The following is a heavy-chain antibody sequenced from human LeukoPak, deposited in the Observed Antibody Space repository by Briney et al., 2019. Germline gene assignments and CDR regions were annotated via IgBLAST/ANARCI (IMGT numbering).Heavy chain of an antibody. J-gene: IGHJ4*02. V-gene: IGHV4-30-4*01. CDR2: IYYSGST. Sequence: PSQTLSLTCTVSGGSISSGDYYWNWIRQPPGKGLEWIGYIYYSGSTYYNPSLKSRVTISLDTSKNQFSLKLSSVTAADPAVYYCARDPRSYGKYFFDYWGQGTLVPVSS. D-gene: IGHD5-18*01. CDR3: ARDPRSYGKYFFDY. CDR1: GGSISSGDYY.